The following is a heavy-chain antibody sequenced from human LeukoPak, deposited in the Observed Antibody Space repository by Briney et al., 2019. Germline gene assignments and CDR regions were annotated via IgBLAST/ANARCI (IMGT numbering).Heavy chain of an antibody. CDR2: IYVGGNT. CDR1: GFTVSSTY. D-gene: IGHD3-16*02. Sequence: GGSLRLSCAASGFTVSSTYMSWVRQTPGKRPEWVSVIYVGGNTYYADSVKGRFTISRDNSKNTLYLQMNSLRAEDTAVYYCARGPYSLGAFDIWGQGTMVTVSS. J-gene: IGHJ3*02. V-gene: IGHV3-53*01. CDR3: ARGPYSLGAFDI.